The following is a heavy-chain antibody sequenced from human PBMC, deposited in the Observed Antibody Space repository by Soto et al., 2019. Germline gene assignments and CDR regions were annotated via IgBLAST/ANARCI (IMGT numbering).Heavy chain of an antibody. CDR1: GFTFSSYG. V-gene: IGHV3-30*18. J-gene: IGHJ4*02. Sequence: GGSLRLSCAASGFTFSSYGMHWVRQAPGKGLEWVAVISYDGSNKYYADSVKGRFTISRDNSKNTLYLQMNSLRAEDTAVYYCAKDGGAVATIWANFDYWGQGTLVTVSS. D-gene: IGHD5-12*01. CDR3: AKDGGAVATIWANFDY. CDR2: ISYDGSNK.